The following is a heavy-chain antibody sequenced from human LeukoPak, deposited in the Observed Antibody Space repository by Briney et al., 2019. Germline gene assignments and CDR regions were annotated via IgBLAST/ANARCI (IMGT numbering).Heavy chain of an antibody. Sequence: GGSLRLSCAASGFTFSSYAMSWVRQAPGKGLDWVSAISCSDGSTYYADSVKGRFTISRDNSKNTLYLQMNSLRAEDTAVYYCAKLRQQLVYYYYYMDVWGKGTTVTVSS. J-gene: IGHJ6*03. CDR3: AKLRQQLVYYYYYMDV. D-gene: IGHD6-13*01. CDR1: GFTFSSYA. V-gene: IGHV3-23*01. CDR2: ISCSDGST.